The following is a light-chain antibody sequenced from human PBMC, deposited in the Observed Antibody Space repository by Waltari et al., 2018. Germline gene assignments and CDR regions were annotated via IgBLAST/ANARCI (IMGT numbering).Light chain of an antibody. V-gene: IGLV2-8*01. CDR3: SAYAGSHILL. CDR1: SGDIGAYKY. Sequence: QSALTPPPSASGSPGQSVTISCTGTSGDIGAYKYVSWYQQHPGKAPKLVIFEVNKRPSGVPDRFSGSKSGNAASLTVSGLQADDEAEYFCSAYAGSHILLFGGGTKLTV. J-gene: IGLJ2*01. CDR2: EVN.